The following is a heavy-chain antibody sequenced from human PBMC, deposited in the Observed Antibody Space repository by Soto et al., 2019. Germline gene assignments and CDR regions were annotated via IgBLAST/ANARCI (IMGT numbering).Heavy chain of an antibody. J-gene: IGHJ6*02. D-gene: IGHD3-10*01. CDR3: ARDQGAYGSGPGEDYYYYGMDV. Sequence: QVQLVQSGAEVKKPGSSVKVSCKASGGTFSSYTISWVRQAPGQGLEWMGRIIPILGIANYAQKFQGRVTITADKSTSTAYMELSSLRSEDTAVYYCARDQGAYGSGPGEDYYYYGMDVWGQGTTVTVSS. V-gene: IGHV1-69*08. CDR1: GGTFSSYT. CDR2: IIPILGIA.